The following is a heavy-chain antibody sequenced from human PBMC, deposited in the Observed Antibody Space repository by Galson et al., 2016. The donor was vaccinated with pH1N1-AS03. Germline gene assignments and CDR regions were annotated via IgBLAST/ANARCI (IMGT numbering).Heavy chain of an antibody. V-gene: IGHV3-30*02. CDR1: GFTFTSYG. Sequence: SLRLSCAASGFTFTSYGIHWVRQAPGKGLEWVAFMRYDGAKENYADSVKGRFIISRVNSKNTLYLQMNTLRVEDTAVYFCARECNPRGEAGYDVMGVWGQGTTVTVSS. J-gene: IGHJ6*02. D-gene: IGHD3-16*01. CDR3: ARECNPRGEAGYDVMGV. CDR2: MRYDGAKE.